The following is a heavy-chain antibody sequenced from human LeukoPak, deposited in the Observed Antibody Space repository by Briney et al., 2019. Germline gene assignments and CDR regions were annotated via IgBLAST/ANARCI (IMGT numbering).Heavy chain of an antibody. D-gene: IGHD3-22*01. Sequence: SQTLSLTCTVSGGSISSGSYYWNWIRQPAGKGPEWIGRISSSGSTNYNPSLKSRVDILIDTSKNQFSLKLSSVTAADTAVYYCARSSSGYCVWGQGTLVAVSS. V-gene: IGHV4-61*02. CDR1: GGSISSGSYY. J-gene: IGHJ4*02. CDR2: ISSSGST. CDR3: ARSSSGYCV.